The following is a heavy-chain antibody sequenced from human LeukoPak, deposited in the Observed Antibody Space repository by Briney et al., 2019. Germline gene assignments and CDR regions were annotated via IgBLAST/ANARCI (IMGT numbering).Heavy chain of an antibody. CDR2: IHQSGIT. Sequence: SQTLSLTCNVSGDSINSGGFYWNWIRQPPGKGLEWIAHIHQSGITVSNPSLKSRVTISVDTSKNQFSLKLSSVTAADTAVYYCASGGGQFDYWGQGTLVTVSS. J-gene: IGHJ4*02. V-gene: IGHV4-30-2*01. D-gene: IGHD3-16*01. CDR3: ASGGGQFDY. CDR1: GDSINSGGFY.